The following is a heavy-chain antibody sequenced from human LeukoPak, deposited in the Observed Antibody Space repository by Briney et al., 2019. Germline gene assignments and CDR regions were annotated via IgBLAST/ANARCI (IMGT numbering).Heavy chain of an antibody. CDR2: MNPNSGNT. CDR1: GYTFTSYG. CDR3: ARRVMDCSSTSCSNWFDP. Sequence: ASVKVSCKASGYTFTSYGINWVRQATGQGLEWMGWMNPNSGNTGYAQKFQGRVTMTRNTSISTAYMELSSLRSEDTAVYYCARRVMDCSSTSCSNWFDPWGQGTLVTVSS. D-gene: IGHD2-2*01. J-gene: IGHJ5*02. V-gene: IGHV1-8*01.